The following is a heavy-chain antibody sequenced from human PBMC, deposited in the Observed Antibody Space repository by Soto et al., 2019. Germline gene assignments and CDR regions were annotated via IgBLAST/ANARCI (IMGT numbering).Heavy chain of an antibody. J-gene: IGHJ4*02. V-gene: IGHV1-18*01. D-gene: IGHD1-1*01. CDR2: ISAHNGNT. CDR1: GYTFTSYG. Sequence: QVHLVQSGAEVKKPGPSVKVSCKGSGYTFTSYGITWVRQAPGQGLEWMGWISAHNGNTDYAQKRQGRVTVTRDTSSSTAYMELRSLRSDDTAVYYCARGRYGDYWGQGALVTVSS. CDR3: ARGRYGDY.